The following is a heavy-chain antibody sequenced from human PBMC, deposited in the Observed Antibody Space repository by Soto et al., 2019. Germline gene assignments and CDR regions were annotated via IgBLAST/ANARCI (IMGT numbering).Heavy chain of an antibody. D-gene: IGHD2-2*01. CDR1: GFNFSDYS. V-gene: IGHV3-21*01. J-gene: IGHJ6*03. Sequence: EVQLVESGGGLVKPGGSLRLSCAASGFNFSDYSMNWVRQAPGKGLEWVSSISGSSSYIYYADSLKGRVTVSRDNAEKSLYLQMNSRKAEDTAVYYCARDGAYCSGTGCRDYYHYMDVWGKGTTVTVSS. CDR2: ISGSSSYI. CDR3: ARDGAYCSGTGCRDYYHYMDV.